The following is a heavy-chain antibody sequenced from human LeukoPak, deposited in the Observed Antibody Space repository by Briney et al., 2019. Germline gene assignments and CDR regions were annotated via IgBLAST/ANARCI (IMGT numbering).Heavy chain of an antibody. V-gene: IGHV4-39*01. CDR2: IYYSGST. CDR3: ARRMAAADKDAFDI. CDR1: GGSISSSSYY. Sequence: PSETLSLTCTVSGGSISSSSYYWGWIRQPPGKGLEWIGSIYYSGSTYYNPSLKSRVTISVDTSKNQFSLKLSSVTAADTAVYYCARRMAAADKDAFDIWGQGTMVTVSS. J-gene: IGHJ3*02. D-gene: IGHD6-13*01.